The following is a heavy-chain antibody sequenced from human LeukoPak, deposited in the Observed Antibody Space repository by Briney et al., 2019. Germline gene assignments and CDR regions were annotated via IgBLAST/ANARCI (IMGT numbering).Heavy chain of an antibody. V-gene: IGHV1-69*01. J-gene: IGHJ6*04. Sequence: SVKVSCKASGGTFSSYAISWVRQARGQGLEWMGGIIPIFGTANYAQKFQGRVTITADESTSTAYMKLSSLRSEATAVYYCARGSITFSGSYYSDYYYGMDVWGKGTTVTVSS. CDR1: GGTFSSYA. CDR2: IIPIFGTA. CDR3: ARGSITFSGSYYSDYYYGMDV. D-gene: IGHD3-10*01.